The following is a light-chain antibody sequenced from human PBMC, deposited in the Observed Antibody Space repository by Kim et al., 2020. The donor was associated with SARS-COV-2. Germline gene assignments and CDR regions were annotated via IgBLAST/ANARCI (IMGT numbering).Light chain of an antibody. CDR1: SSDVGGYNY. Sequence: PGQSLTISCTGTSSDVGGYNYVSWYQQHPGKAPKLMIYDVSNRPSGVSNRFSGSKSGNTASLTISGLQAEDEADYYCSSYTSSSWVFGGGTQLTVL. V-gene: IGLV2-14*03. CDR2: DVS. J-gene: IGLJ3*02. CDR3: SSYTSSSWV.